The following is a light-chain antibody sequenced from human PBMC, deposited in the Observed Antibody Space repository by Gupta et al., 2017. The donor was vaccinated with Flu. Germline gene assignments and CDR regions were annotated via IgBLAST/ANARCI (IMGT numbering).Light chain of an antibody. Sequence: EIVLTQSPGTLSLSTGERSTLSCRASQSVSSSYFAWYHQKPGQAPRILIYGAASRVPGSTDRCSGSGSGTDFTLTMRRRETEDFEGYDNHDSGNLPFGGGTKVEIK. CDR1: QSVSSSY. CDR2: GAA. J-gene: IGKJ4*01. CDR3: HDSGNLP. V-gene: IGKV3-20*01.